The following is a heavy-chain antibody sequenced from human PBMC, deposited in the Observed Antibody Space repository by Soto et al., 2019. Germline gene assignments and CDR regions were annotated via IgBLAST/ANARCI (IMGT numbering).Heavy chain of an antibody. V-gene: IGHV1-69*10. J-gene: IGHJ4*02. CDR1: GGTFSSYA. Sequence: GASVKVSCKASGGTFSSYAISWVRQAPGQGLEWMGGIIPILGTANYAQKFQGRVTITADKSTSTAYMELSSLRSEDTAVYYCARDGYYYDSSGYAVFGYWGQGTLVTVSS. D-gene: IGHD3-22*01. CDR2: IIPILGTA. CDR3: ARDGYYYDSSGYAVFGY.